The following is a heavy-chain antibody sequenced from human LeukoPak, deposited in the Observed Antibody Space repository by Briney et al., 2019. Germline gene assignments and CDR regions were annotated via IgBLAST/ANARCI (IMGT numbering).Heavy chain of an antibody. Sequence: SETLSLTCTVSGGSISSSNYYWGWIRQPPGKGLEWIDNIFYSGSIHYNPSLKSRVTISVDTSKNQFSLKLNSVTAADTAVYYCAQNYCSGGSCYFLPDYWGQGTLVTVSP. CDR3: AQNYCSGGSCYFLPDY. CDR2: IFYSGSI. J-gene: IGHJ4*02. V-gene: IGHV4-39*01. CDR1: GGSISSSNYY. D-gene: IGHD2-15*01.